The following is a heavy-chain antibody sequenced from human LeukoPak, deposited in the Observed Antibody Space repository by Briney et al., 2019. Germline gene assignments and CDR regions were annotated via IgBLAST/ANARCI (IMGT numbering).Heavy chain of an antibody. Sequence: GSLRLSCAASGFTFSSYAMHWVRQAPGKGLEWVAAILYDGSNKYYADSVKGRFTISRDNSKNTLYLQMNSLRAEDTAVYYCAREGGYCSGGSCYIWGAFDIWGQGTMVTVSS. D-gene: IGHD2-15*01. CDR2: ILYDGSNK. V-gene: IGHV3-30*04. CDR3: AREGGYCSGGSCYIWGAFDI. CDR1: GFTFSSYA. J-gene: IGHJ3*02.